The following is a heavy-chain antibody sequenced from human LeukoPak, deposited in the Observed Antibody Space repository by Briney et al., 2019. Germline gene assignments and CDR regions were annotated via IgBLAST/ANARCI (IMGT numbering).Heavy chain of an antibody. Sequence: GGSLRLSCAASGFTFSSYAMHWVRQAPGKGLEWVAVISYDGSNRYYADSVKGRFTISRDNSKNTLYLQMNSLRAEDTAVYYCARGETRLDYWGQGTLVTVSS. CDR1: GFTFSSYA. J-gene: IGHJ4*02. CDR3: ARGETRLDY. V-gene: IGHV3-30-3*01. CDR2: ISYDGSNR.